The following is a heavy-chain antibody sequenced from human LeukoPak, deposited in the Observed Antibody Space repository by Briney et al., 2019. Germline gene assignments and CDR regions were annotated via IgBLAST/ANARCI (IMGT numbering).Heavy chain of an antibody. CDR1: GFTFSSYA. CDR3: AKDREYYDSSGYDY. D-gene: IGHD3-22*01. J-gene: IGHJ4*02. V-gene: IGHV3-23*01. CDR2: ISGGGGSA. Sequence: GGSLRLSCAASGFTFSSYAMSWVRQAPGKGLEWVPAISGGGGSAYDADSVKGRFTISRDNSKNTLYLQMNSLRAEDTAVYYCAKDREYYDSSGYDYWGQGTLVTVSS.